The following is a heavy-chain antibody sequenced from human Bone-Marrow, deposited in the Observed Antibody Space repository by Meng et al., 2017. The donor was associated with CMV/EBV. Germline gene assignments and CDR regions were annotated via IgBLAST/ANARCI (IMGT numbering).Heavy chain of an antibody. CDR1: GFTFSSYW. J-gene: IGHJ4*02. D-gene: IGHD5-12*01. V-gene: IGHV3-74*01. CDR3: ARSQYSGSRSDY. Sequence: GGSLRLSCAASGFTFSSYWMHWVRQAPGKGLVWVSRINSDGSSTSYADSVKGRVTISRDNAKNTLYLQMNSLRAEDTAVYYCARSQYSGSRSDYWGQGTLVTVYS. CDR2: INSDGSST.